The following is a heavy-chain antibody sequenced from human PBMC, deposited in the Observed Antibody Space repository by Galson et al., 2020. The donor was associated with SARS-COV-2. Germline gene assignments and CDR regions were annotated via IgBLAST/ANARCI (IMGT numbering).Heavy chain of an antibody. J-gene: IGHJ4*02. CDR3: ARVPAAATLLDY. V-gene: IGHV5-51*01. CDR1: GYSYTNYW. Sequence: GESPKLPCKGSGYSYTNYWIGWVRQMPGKGLEWMGVSYPGDSDTRHSQSFQGQVTIPADKSISTAYLQCSSLKASDTAMYYCARVPAAATLLDYWGQGTLVTVSS. D-gene: IGHD2-2*01. CDR2: SYPGDSDT.